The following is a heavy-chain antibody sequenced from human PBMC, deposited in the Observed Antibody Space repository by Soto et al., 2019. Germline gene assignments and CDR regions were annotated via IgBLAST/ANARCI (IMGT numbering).Heavy chain of an antibody. Sequence: EVQLLESGGDLVQPGGSLRLSCVASGFTFSNDDLSWVRQASGKGLEWVSAITAGGFNTYYADSVKGRFTISRDNSKKTPYLQMNSLRAEDTAVYYCAKNIGGFSGYANFDYWGQGTLVTVSS. CDR2: ITAGGFNT. J-gene: IGHJ4*02. CDR3: AKNIGGFSGYANFDY. CDR1: GFTFSNDD. V-gene: IGHV3-23*01. D-gene: IGHD5-12*01.